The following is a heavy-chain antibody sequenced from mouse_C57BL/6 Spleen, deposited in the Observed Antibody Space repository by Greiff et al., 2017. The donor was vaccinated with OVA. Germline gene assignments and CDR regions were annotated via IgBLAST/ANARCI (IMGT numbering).Heavy chain of an antibody. J-gene: IGHJ1*03. V-gene: IGHV1-26*01. D-gene: IGHD2-1*01. CDR1: GYTFTDYY. Sequence: EVQLQQSGPELVKPGASVKISCKASGYTFTDYYMNWVKQSHGKSLEWIGDINPNNGGTSYNQKFKGKATLTVDKSSSTAYMELRSLTSEDSAVYYCARAAGLYGNLFDVWGTGTTVTVSS. CDR3: ARAAGLYGNLFDV. CDR2: INPNNGGT.